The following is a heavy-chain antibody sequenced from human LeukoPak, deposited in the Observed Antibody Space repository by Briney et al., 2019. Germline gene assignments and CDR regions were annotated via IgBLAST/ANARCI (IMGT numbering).Heavy chain of an antibody. CDR1: GGSISGSSFY. Sequence: SETLSLTCTVSGGSISGSSFYWGWIRQPPGKGLEWIGSLYYSGSTYYSPSLKSRVTISVDTSKNQFSLKLSSVTAADTAVYYCARAGMPYYYYYYMDVWGKGTTVTVSS. D-gene: IGHD3-10*01. J-gene: IGHJ6*03. V-gene: IGHV4-39*07. CDR3: ARAGMPYYYYYYMDV. CDR2: LYYSGST.